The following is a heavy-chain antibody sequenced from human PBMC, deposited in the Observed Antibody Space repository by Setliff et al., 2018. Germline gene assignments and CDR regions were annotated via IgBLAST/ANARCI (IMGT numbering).Heavy chain of an antibody. CDR3: AREGLGELSPEGFDY. CDR2: IHYSGNT. J-gene: IGHJ4*02. D-gene: IGHD3-16*02. V-gene: IGHV4-59*01. CDR1: GGSIRSYY. Sequence: PSETLSLTCTVSGGSIRSYYWSWIRQPPGKGLEWIGYIHYSGNTNYNPSLKSRVTISVDTSKNQFSLKLTSVTAADTAVYYCAREGLGELSPEGFDYWGQGTLVTVSS.